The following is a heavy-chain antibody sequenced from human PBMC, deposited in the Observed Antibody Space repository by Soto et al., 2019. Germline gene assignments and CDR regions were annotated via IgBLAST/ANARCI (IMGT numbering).Heavy chain of an antibody. CDR1: NGSISGFY. CDR3: VRVGVGIGNHFDS. Sequence: QVQLQESGPGLVKPSETLSLTCSVSNGSISGFYWTWIRQPPGKILEWIGYIHYSGRTDYNPSLTSRANMSVDTSKHQFSLNLKSITAADTAVYYCVRVGVGIGNHFDSWGRGTLVTVSS. D-gene: IGHD1-26*01. CDR2: IHYSGRT. V-gene: IGHV4-59*12. J-gene: IGHJ4*02.